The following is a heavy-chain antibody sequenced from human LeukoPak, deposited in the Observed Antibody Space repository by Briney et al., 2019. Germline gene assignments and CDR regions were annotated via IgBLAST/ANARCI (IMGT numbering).Heavy chain of an antibody. V-gene: IGHV1-2*02. CDR1: GYPFSGYY. CDR3: ARVLVVGAASKQIVAGGGYMDV. D-gene: IGHD2-2*01. Sequence: ASVKVSCKASGYPFSGYYIHWVRQAPGQGLEWMGWINPNSGGTNYAQNFQGRVTMTRDTSISTAYMELSRLRFDDTAIYYCARVLVVGAASKQIVAGGGYMDVWGTGTTVTVSS. CDR2: INPNSGGT. J-gene: IGHJ6*03.